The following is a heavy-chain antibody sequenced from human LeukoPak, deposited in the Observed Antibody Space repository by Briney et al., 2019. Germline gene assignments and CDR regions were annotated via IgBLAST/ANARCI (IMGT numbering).Heavy chain of an antibody. J-gene: IGHJ4*02. V-gene: IGHV1-46*01. Sequence: ASVKVSCKASGYTFTSYYMHWVRQAPGQGLEWMGIINPSGGSTSYAQKFQGRVTMTRDTSTSTVYMELSSLRSEDTAVYYCARGLCSGGSCYSGDYWGQGTLVTVSS. CDR3: ARGLCSGGSCYSGDY. CDR2: INPSGGST. D-gene: IGHD2-15*01. CDR1: GYTFTSYY.